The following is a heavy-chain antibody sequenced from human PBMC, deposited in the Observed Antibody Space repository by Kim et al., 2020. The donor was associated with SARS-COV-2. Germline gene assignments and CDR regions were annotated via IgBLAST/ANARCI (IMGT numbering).Heavy chain of an antibody. Sequence: GGSLRLSCAASGFTFSSYAMSWVRQAPGKGLEWVSAISGSGGSTYYADSVKGRFTISRDNSKNTLYLQMNSLRAEDTAVYYCANGRYYDSSGYYPFGYWGQGTLVTVSS. CDR3: ANGRYYDSSGYYPFGY. D-gene: IGHD3-22*01. J-gene: IGHJ4*02. CDR2: ISGSGGST. V-gene: IGHV3-23*01. CDR1: GFTFSSYA.